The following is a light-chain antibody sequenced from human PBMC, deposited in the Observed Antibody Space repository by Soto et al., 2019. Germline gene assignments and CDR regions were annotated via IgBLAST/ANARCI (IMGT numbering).Light chain of an antibody. CDR2: GNS. V-gene: IGLV1-40*01. CDR3: QSYDNSLSGSWV. Sequence: QFVLTQPPSVFGAPGQRVPISCTGSSSNLVAGFDVHWYHQIAGTAPKLLIYGNSNRPPGVPDRFSGSKSGTSASLAINGLQAEDEAHYYCQSYDNSLSGSWVFGGGTKVTVL. CDR1: SSNLVAGFD. J-gene: IGLJ3*02.